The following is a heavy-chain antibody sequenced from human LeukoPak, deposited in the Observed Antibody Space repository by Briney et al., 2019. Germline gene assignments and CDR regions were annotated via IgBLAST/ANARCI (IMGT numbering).Heavy chain of an antibody. V-gene: IGHV3-11*06. CDR3: ARESGYPDY. D-gene: IGHD3-3*01. Sequence: GGSLRLSCAASGFTFSDHYMDWVRQAPGKGLEWVSYISSSSSYTNYADSVKGRFTISRDDAKNSLYLQMNSLRAEDTAVYYCARESGYPDYWGQGTLVTVSS. CDR1: GFTFSDHY. J-gene: IGHJ4*02. CDR2: ISSSSSYT.